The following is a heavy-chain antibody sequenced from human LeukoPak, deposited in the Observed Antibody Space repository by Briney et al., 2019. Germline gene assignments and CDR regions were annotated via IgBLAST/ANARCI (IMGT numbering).Heavy chain of an antibody. Sequence: SVKVSCKASGGTFSSYAISWVRQAPGQGLEWMGRIIPIFGTANYAQKFQGRVTITTDESTSTAYMELSSLRSVDTAVYYCARTDEVDDILTGYYNYWGQGTLVTVSS. D-gene: IGHD3-9*01. CDR1: GGTFSSYA. V-gene: IGHV1-69*05. J-gene: IGHJ4*02. CDR3: ARTDEVDDILTGYYNY. CDR2: IIPIFGTA.